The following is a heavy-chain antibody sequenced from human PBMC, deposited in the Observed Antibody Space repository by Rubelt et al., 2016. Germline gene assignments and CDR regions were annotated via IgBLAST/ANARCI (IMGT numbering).Heavy chain of an antibody. D-gene: IGHD3-22*01. CDR3: ARTYYYDSSVYSDPLYYFDY. J-gene: IGHJ4*02. Sequence: PSLKSRVTISVDKSKNQFSLKLSSVTAADTAVYYCARTYYYDSSVYSDPLYYFDYWGQGTLVTVSS. V-gene: IGHV4-4*02.